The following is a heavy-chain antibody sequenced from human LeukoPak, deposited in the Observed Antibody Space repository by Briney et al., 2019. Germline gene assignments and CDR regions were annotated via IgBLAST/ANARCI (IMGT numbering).Heavy chain of an antibody. CDR1: GGSISSSSYY. J-gene: IGHJ4*02. Sequence: AETLSLTCTVSGGSISSSSYYWGWIRQPPGKGLEWIGSIYYSGSTYSNPSLKSRVTISVDTSKNQFSLKLSSVTAADTAVYYCARLVAGTSGFDYWGQGTLVTVSS. CDR3: ARLVAGTSGFDY. CDR2: IYYSGST. D-gene: IGHD6-19*01. V-gene: IGHV4-39*01.